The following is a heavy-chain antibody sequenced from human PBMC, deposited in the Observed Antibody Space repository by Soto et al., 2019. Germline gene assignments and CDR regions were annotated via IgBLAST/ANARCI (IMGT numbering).Heavy chain of an antibody. CDR1: GFSFSTYG. J-gene: IGHJ3*02. CDR3: AKGPSHGAFDI. V-gene: IGHV3-30*18. CDR2: ISNDGSNK. Sequence: GGSLRLSCAASGFSFSTYGMHWVRQAPGKGLEWVAFISNDGSNKYWADSVKGRFTISRDNGKNTVYLQLNSLRTEDTAVYYCAKGPSHGAFDIWGQGTMVTVSS.